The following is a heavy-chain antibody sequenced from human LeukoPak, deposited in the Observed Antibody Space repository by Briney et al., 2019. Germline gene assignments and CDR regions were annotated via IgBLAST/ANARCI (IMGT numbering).Heavy chain of an antibody. Sequence: SETLSLTCTVSGGSVSSGSYYWSWLWQPPGKGLEWIGYIYYSGSTNYNPSLKSRVTISVDTSKNQFSLKLSSVTAADTAVYYCARAVAECRNPGYWFDPWGQGTLVTVSS. J-gene: IGHJ5*02. CDR2: IYYSGST. CDR1: GGSVSSGSYY. D-gene: IGHD1-14*01. V-gene: IGHV4-61*01. CDR3: ARAVAECRNPGYWFDP.